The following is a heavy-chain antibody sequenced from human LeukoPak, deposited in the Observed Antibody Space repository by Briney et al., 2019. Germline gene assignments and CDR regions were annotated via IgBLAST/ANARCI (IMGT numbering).Heavy chain of an antibody. V-gene: IGHV4-59*02. Sequence: KPSETLSLTCTVSGGSVSSYYWSWIRQPPGKGLEWIGYIYYSGSTNYNPSLKSRVTISVDTSKNQFSLKLSFVTAADTAVYYCARGGEYYDSSGYYNYWGQGTLVTVSS. D-gene: IGHD3-22*01. CDR3: ARGGEYYDSSGYYNY. CDR1: GGSVSSYY. CDR2: IYYSGST. J-gene: IGHJ4*02.